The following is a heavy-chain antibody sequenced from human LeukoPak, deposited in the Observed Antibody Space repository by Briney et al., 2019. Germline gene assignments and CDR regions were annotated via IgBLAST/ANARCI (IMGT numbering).Heavy chain of an antibody. J-gene: IGHJ4*02. CDR2: INHSGST. V-gene: IGHV4-34*01. CDR3: ARQQNSGYGLPFHY. CDR1: GGSFSGYY. D-gene: IGHD5-12*01. Sequence: SETLSLTCAVYGGSFSGYYWSWIRQPPGKGLEWIGEINHSGSTNYNPSLKSRVTIFVDTSKNQFSLRLSSVTAADTAVYYCARQQNSGYGLPFHYWGQGTLVTVSS.